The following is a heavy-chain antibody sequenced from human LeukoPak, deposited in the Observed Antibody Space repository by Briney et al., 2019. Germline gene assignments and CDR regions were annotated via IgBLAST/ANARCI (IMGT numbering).Heavy chain of an antibody. Sequence: QAGGSLRLSCAASGFTFSSYGMHWVRQAPCKGLEWVAFIRYDGSNKYYADSVKGRFTISRDNSKNTLYLQMNSLRAEDTAVYYCAKEHTIFGVLDYFDYWGQGTLVTVSS. V-gene: IGHV3-30*02. J-gene: IGHJ4*02. CDR1: GFTFSSYG. D-gene: IGHD3-3*01. CDR3: AKEHTIFGVLDYFDY. CDR2: IRYDGSNK.